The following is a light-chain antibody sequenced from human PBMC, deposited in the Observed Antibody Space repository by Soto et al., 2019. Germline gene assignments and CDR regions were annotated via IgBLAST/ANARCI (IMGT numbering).Light chain of an antibody. Sequence: EIVLTQSPDTLSLSPGERATLSCRANQTVTSGYLAWYQQKTGQAPRLLIYGVSTGATGIPDRFSGSGSGTDFTLTISSLQPEDFATYYCQQYGSSRTFGLGTKVDIK. CDR3: QQYGSSRT. CDR1: QTVTSGY. V-gene: IGKV3-20*01. J-gene: IGKJ1*01. CDR2: GVS.